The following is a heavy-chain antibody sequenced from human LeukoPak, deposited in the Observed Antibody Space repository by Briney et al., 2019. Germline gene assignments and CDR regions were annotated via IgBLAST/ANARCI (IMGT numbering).Heavy chain of an antibody. CDR3: ARGPSSSWYLVEY. CDR1: AGSIRSYY. CDR2: VHYSGTT. V-gene: IGHV4-59*01. D-gene: IGHD6-13*01. Sequence: SETLSLTCTVSAGSIRSYYWSWIRQPPGKGLEWIGYVHYSGTTNYSPSLKSRVTMSVDTSKNQFSLKVISVNAADAAVYYCARGPSSSWYLVEYWGQGTLVTVSS. J-gene: IGHJ4*02.